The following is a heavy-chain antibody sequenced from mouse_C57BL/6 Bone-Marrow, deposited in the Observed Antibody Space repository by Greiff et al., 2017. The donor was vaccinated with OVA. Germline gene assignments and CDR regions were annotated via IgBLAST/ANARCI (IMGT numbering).Heavy chain of an antibody. D-gene: IGHD2-3*01. V-gene: IGHV1-76*01. Sequence: QVQLQQSGAELVRPGASVKLSCKASGYTFTDYYINWVKQRPGQGLEWIARIYPGSGNTYYNEKFKGKATLTAEKSSSTAYMQLGSLTSEDSAVYFCATGAGYSPFAYWGQGTLVTVSA. J-gene: IGHJ3*01. CDR1: GYTFTDYY. CDR3: ATGAGYSPFAY. CDR2: IYPGSGNT.